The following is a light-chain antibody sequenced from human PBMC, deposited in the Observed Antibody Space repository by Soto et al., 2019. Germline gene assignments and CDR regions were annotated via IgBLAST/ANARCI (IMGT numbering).Light chain of an antibody. CDR1: SSDVGGYNY. J-gene: IGLJ1*01. Sequence: QSALAQPASVSGSPGQSITISCTGTSSDVGGYNYVSWYQQHPGNAPKLMIYDVSNRPSGVSNRFSGSKSGNTASQTISGLQAEDEADYYCSSYTSSSTYVFGTGTKVTVL. V-gene: IGLV2-14*01. CDR3: SSYTSSSTYV. CDR2: DVS.